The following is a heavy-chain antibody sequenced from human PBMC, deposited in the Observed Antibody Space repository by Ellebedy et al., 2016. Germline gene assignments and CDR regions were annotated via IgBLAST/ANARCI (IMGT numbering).Heavy chain of an antibody. CDR3: ARDGTHSWNYGTNWFDP. CDR2: VVGSGERT. Sequence: GGSLRLSCAASGFTVSSSYISWVRQAPGKGPEWVSAVVGSGERTFYADSVKGRFTISRDNSKNRLYLQMNSLRAEDTAVYYCARDGTHSWNYGTNWFDPWGQGTLVTVSS. V-gene: IGHV3-23*01. D-gene: IGHD1-7*01. CDR1: GFTVSSSY. J-gene: IGHJ5*02.